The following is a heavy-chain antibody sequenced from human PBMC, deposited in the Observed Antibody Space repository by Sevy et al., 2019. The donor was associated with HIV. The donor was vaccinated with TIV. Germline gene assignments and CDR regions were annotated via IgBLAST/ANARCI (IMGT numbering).Heavy chain of an antibody. V-gene: IGHV4-59*01. J-gene: IGHJ5*02. CDR2: IYYSGST. D-gene: IGHD1-26*01. CDR3: ASSGSSPPSPLQNWFDP. Sequence: SETLSLTCTVSGGSISSYYWSWIRQPPGKGLEWIGYIYYSGSTNYNPSLKSRVTISVDTSKNQFSLELSSVTAADTAVYYCASSGSSPPSPLQNWFDPWGQGTLVTVSS. CDR1: GGSISSYY.